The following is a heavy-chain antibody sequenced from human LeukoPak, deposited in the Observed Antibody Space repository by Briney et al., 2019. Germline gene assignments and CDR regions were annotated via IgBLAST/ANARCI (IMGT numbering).Heavy chain of an antibody. CDR3: AKDWAPYCGGDCYFNY. CDR2: ISYDGSSK. D-gene: IGHD2-21*02. J-gene: IGHJ4*02. Sequence: PGRCLRLSCAASGFIFNNYGMHWVRQAPGKGLEWVAVISYDGSSKNYADSVKGRFTISRDSSKNTVYLQMNSLRVEDTAVYYCAKDWAPYCGGDCYFNYWGQGTLVTVSS. V-gene: IGHV3-30*18. CDR1: GFIFNNYG.